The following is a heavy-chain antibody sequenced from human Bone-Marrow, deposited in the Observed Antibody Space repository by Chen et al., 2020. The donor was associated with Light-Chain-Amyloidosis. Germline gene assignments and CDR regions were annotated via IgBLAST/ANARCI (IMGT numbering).Heavy chain of an antibody. D-gene: IGHD3-3*01. CDR2: IIPMFGRA. V-gene: IGHV1-69*01. CDR3: ARDETPIFVVVTYNWFDP. CDR1: GGTFNSYG. J-gene: IGHJ5*02. Sequence: QVQLVQSGAEVKKPGSSVKVSCRASGGTFNSYGVSWIRQAPGQGLEWMGWIIPMFGRAHYAQKFQGRVTMTADESTNTAYMELSRLGSEDTAVYYCARDETPIFVVVTYNWFDPWGQGTLVTVSS.